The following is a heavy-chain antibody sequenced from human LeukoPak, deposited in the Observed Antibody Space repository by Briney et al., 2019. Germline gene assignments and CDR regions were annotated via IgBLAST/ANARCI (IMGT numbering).Heavy chain of an antibody. V-gene: IGHV4-39*01. J-gene: IGHJ4*02. CDR1: GVSISSSSYY. CDR2: IYYSGST. Sequence: SETLSLTCTVSGVSISSSSYYWGWIRQPPGKGLEWIGSIYYSGSTYYNPSLKSRVTISVDTSKNQFSLKRSSVTAADTAVYYCARLIAAAGTRYFDYWGQGTLVTVSS. D-gene: IGHD6-13*01. CDR3: ARLIAAAGTRYFDY.